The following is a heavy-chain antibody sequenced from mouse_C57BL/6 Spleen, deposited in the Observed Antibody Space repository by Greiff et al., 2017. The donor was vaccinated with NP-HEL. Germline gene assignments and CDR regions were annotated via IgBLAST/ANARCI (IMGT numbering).Heavy chain of an antibody. D-gene: IGHD1-1*01. CDR1: GYTFTSYW. CDR3: AALYYGSSPLYAMDY. Sequence: VQLQQSGAELVRPGTSVKLSCKASGYTFTSYWMHWVKQRPGQGLEWIGVIDPSDSYTNYNQKFKGKATLTVDTSSSTAYMQLSSLTSEDSAVYYCAALYYGSSPLYAMDYWGQGTSVTVSS. CDR2: IDPSDSYT. V-gene: IGHV1-59*01. J-gene: IGHJ4*01.